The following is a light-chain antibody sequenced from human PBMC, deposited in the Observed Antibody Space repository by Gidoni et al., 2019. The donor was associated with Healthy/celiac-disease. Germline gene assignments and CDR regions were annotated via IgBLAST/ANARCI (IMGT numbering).Light chain of an antibody. CDR2: AAS. Sequence: IQLTQSPSSLSASVGDRVTITCRASQSISSYLNWYQQKPGKAPKLLIYAASSLQSGVPSRFSGSGSGTDFTLTISSMQTEDFATYYCQQSDSTPYSFGQXTKLEIK. V-gene: IGKV1-39*01. CDR1: QSISSY. J-gene: IGKJ2*03. CDR3: QQSDSTPYS.